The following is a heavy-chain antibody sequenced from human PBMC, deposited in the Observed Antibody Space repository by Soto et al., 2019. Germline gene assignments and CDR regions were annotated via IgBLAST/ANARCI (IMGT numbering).Heavy chain of an antibody. CDR1: GFIVSNYA. D-gene: IGHD1-26*01. J-gene: IGHJ4*02. V-gene: IGHV3-30-3*01. CDR2: ISYDGNTQ. Sequence: QVQLVESGGGVVQPGGSLRLSCAASGFIVSNYAMQWVRQAPGKGLEWMAAISYDGNTQYYADSVRGRFTISRDNSKNTVYVQMISLRAEDTAVYYCARDLKGDTKLDYWGQGTLVTVSS. CDR3: ARDLKGDTKLDY.